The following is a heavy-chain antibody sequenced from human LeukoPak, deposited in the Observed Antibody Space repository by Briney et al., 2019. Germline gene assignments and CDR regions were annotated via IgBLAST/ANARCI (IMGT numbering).Heavy chain of an antibody. Sequence: PGGSLRLSCAASGFTFSSYWMHWVRQAPGKGLVWVLRINTDGSSTSYADSVKGRFTISRDNAKNTLYLQMNSLRAEDTAVYYCARDLVDYGSGSYYPLFDYWGQGTLVTVSS. V-gene: IGHV3-74*01. CDR1: GFTFSSYW. CDR2: INTDGSST. CDR3: ARDLVDYGSGSYYPLFDY. D-gene: IGHD3-10*01. J-gene: IGHJ4*02.